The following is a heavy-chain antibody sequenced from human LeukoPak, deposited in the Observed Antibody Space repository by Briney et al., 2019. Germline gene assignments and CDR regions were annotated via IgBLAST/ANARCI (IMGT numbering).Heavy chain of an antibody. V-gene: IGHV4-4*02. J-gene: IGHJ4*02. CDR3: SREILGGFNQGYY. Sequence: PSETLSLTCTVSLDSTTSNFWSWVRQPPGKGLEWIGEIHRSGSPNYNPSLQSRVTISIDRSRNQIALELSSVTAADMAVYSCSREILGGFNQGYYGGQGTLVTVSS. CDR2: IHRSGSP. CDR1: LDSTTSNF. D-gene: IGHD1-14*01.